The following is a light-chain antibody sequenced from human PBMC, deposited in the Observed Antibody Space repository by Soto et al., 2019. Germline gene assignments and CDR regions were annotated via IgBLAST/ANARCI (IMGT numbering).Light chain of an antibody. V-gene: IGKV1-27*01. CDR2: AAS. CDR1: QGISNY. Sequence: DIQMTQSPSSLSASVGDRVTITCRASQGISNYLAWYQQKPGKVPKLLIYAASTLRSGVPSRFSGSGSGTDFTLTISSLQPEDVATYYCQKYNSVPRTFGQGTKVEIK. J-gene: IGKJ1*01. CDR3: QKYNSVPRT.